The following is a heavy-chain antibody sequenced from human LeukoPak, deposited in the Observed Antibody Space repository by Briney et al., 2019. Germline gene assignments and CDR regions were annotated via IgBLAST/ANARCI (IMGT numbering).Heavy chain of an antibody. CDR1: RFSFSAYP. V-gene: IGHV3-7*01. Sequence: QTGGSLRLSCEASRFSFSAYPMGWVRRAPGKGLEWVANIKKDGGDKYYADSVKGRFTISRDNARRSLYLQMNSLRVEDTAMYYCVSSLHGFSYGPGYWGQGTLVIVSS. D-gene: IGHD3-10*01. CDR2: IKKDGGDK. CDR3: VSSLHGFSYGPGY. J-gene: IGHJ4*02.